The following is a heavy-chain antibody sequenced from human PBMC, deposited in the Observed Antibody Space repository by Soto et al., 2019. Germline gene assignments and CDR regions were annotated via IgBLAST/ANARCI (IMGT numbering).Heavy chain of an antibody. CDR2: IYYSGST. Sequence: SETLSLTCTVSGGSVSSGSYYWSWIRQPPGKGLEWIGYIYYSGSTNYNPSLKSRVTISVDTSKNQFSLKLSSVTAADTAVYYSARARRGYRYGNYFDYWGQGTLVTVAS. CDR3: ARARRGYRYGNYFDY. D-gene: IGHD5-18*01. J-gene: IGHJ4*02. V-gene: IGHV4-61*01. CDR1: GGSVSSGSYY.